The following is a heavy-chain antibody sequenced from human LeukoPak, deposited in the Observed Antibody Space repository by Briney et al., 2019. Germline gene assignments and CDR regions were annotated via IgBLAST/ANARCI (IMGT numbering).Heavy chain of an antibody. J-gene: IGHJ6*03. CDR2: ISAYNGNT. V-gene: IGHV1-18*01. D-gene: IGHD3-22*01. CDR1: GYTFTSYG. Sequence: ASVKVSCKASGYTFTSYGISWVRQAPGQGLEWMGWISAYNGNTNYAQKLQGRVTMTTDTSTSTAYMELRSLRSEDTAVYYCARAKAVVGFYYYYYMDVWGKGTTVTVSS. CDR3: ARAKAVVGFYYYYYMDV.